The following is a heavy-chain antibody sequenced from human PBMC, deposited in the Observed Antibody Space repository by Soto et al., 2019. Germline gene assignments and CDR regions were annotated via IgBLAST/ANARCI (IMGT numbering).Heavy chain of an antibody. V-gene: IGHV3-11*03. CDR3: ARQKYYNIMTGYYFEY. D-gene: IGHD3-9*01. J-gene: IGHJ4*02. CDR2: ISSSSSYT. Sequence: GGSLRLSCAASGFTFSDYYMSWIRQAPGKRLEWVSYISSSSSYTNYADSVKGRFTISRDNAKNSLYLQMNSLRAEDTAVYYCARQKYYNIMTGYYFEYWGQGALVTVSS. CDR1: GFTFSDYY.